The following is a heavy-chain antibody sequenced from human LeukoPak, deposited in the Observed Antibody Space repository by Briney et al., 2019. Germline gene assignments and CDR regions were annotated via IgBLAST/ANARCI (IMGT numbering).Heavy chain of an antibody. D-gene: IGHD2-2*01. V-gene: IGHV3-30*18. J-gene: IGHJ4*02. CDR2: ISYDGRNI. CDR3: AKGPLRGTAAAIDY. Sequence: GGSLRLSCAASGFTFNDYGMHWVRQAPGKGLEWVAVISYDGRNIHYPDSVKGRFTISRDISTDTLWLQMDSLRTEDTAVYYCAKGPLRGTAAAIDYWGQGTLVTVSS. CDR1: GFTFNDYG.